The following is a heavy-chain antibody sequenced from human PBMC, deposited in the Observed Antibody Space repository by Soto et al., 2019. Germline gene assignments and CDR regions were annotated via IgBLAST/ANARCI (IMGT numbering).Heavy chain of an antibody. CDR3: ARYIAAAKNWFYP. CDR2: IYYSGST. J-gene: IGHJ5*02. V-gene: IGHV4-59*01. Sequence: PSETLSLTCTVSGGSISSYYWSWIRQPPGKGLEWIGYIYYSGSTNYNPSLKSRVTISVDTSKNQFSLKLSSVTAADTAVYYCARYIAAAKNWFYPWGQGTLVPVSS. CDR1: GGSISSYY. D-gene: IGHD6-13*01.